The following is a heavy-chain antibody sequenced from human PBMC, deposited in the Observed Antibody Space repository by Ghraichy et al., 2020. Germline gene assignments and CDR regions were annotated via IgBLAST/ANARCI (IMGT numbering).Heavy chain of an antibody. J-gene: IGHJ6*02. Sequence: GESLNISCAASGFTFSNAWMSWVRQAPGKGLEWVGRIKSKTDGGTTDYAAPVKGRFTISRDDSKNTLYLQMNSLKTEDTAVYYCTTDTAMNGPGGVYYYYGMDVWGQGTTVTVSS. D-gene: IGHD5-18*01. CDR1: GFTFSNAW. CDR2: IKSKTDGGTT. CDR3: TTDTAMNGPGGVYYYYGMDV. V-gene: IGHV3-15*01.